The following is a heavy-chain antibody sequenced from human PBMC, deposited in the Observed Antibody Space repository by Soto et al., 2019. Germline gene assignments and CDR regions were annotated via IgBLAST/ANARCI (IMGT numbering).Heavy chain of an antibody. CDR2: IDPSDSYT. D-gene: IGHD3-10*01. J-gene: IGHJ4*02. Sequence: EVQLVQSGAEVKKPGESLRISCKGSGYSFTSYWISWVRQMPGKGLEWMGRIDPSDSYTNYSPSFQGHVTISADKSISTAYLQWSSLKASDTAMYYCARSPLFDYYGSGYQEVFDYWGQGTLVTVSS. CDR3: ARSPLFDYYGSGYQEVFDY. CDR1: GYSFTSYW. V-gene: IGHV5-10-1*03.